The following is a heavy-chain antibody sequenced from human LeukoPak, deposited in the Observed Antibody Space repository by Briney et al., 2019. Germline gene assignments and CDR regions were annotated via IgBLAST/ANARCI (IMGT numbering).Heavy chain of an antibody. Sequence: SETLSLTCTVSGGSISSYYWSWIRQPPGKGLEWIGYIYYSGSTNYSPSLKSRVTMSVDTSKNQFSLKLSSVTAADTAVYYCARDYDFWSGFPPLLDYWGQGTLVTVSS. D-gene: IGHD3-3*01. CDR2: IYYSGST. V-gene: IGHV4-59*12. J-gene: IGHJ4*02. CDR3: ARDYDFWSGFPPLLDY. CDR1: GGSISSYY.